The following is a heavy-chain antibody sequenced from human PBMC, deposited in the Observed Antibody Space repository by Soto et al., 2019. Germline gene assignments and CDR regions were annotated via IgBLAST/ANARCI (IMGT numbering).Heavy chain of an antibody. V-gene: IGHV4-30-2*01. CDR2: MYHSGST. CDR1: GGSISSGGYS. Sequence: QLQLQESGSGLVKPSQTLSLTCAVSGGSISSGGYSWSWIRQPPGKGLEWIGYMYHSGSTYYNPSLKSRVTLSVDRSKNQFSLKLSSVTAADTAVYYCARVNYYGSGSYTPVGFDYWGQGTLVTVSS. D-gene: IGHD3-10*01. CDR3: ARVNYYGSGSYTPVGFDY. J-gene: IGHJ4*02.